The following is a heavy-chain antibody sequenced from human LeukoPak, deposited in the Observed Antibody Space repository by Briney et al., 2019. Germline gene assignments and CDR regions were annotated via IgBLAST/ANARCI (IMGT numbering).Heavy chain of an antibody. V-gene: IGHV3-53*01. Sequence: GGSLRLSCEASGFTVSSSYMSWVRQAPGKGLEWVSIIYSGSSTYYADSVKGRFTISRDNSKNTLYLQMSSLRAEDTAVYYCARAESTGWYPNWFDTWGQGILVTVSS. J-gene: IGHJ5*02. CDR3: ARAESTGWYPNWFDT. D-gene: IGHD6-13*01. CDR1: GFTVSSSY. CDR2: IYSGSST.